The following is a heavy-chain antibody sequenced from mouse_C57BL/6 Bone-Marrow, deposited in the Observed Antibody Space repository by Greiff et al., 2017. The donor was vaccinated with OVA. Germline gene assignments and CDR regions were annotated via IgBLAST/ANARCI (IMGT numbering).Heavy chain of an antibody. CDR3: AKQGTRDYDFYAMDY. CDR2: IWGGGST. D-gene: IGHD2-4*01. CDR1: GFSLTSYG. V-gene: IGHV2-9*01. J-gene: IGHJ4*01. Sequence: VKLMESGPGLVAPSQSLSITCTVSGFSLTSYGVDWVRQPPGKGLEWLGVIWGGGSTNYNSALMSRLSISKDNSKSQVFLKMNSLQTDVTAMYYCAKQGTRDYDFYAMDYWGQGTSVTVSS.